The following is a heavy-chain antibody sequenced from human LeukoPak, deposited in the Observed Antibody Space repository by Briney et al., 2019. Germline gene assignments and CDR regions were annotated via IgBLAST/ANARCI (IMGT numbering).Heavy chain of an antibody. Sequence: QPGGSLRLSCAASGFTFSSYEMNWVRQAPGKGLEWVSYISSTGNTIYYADSVKGRFTISRDNSKNTLYLQMNSLRAEDTAVYYCARMGKYYYDSSGYYYDGYFDLWGRGTLVTVSS. CDR3: ARMGKYYYDSSGYYYDGYFDL. J-gene: IGHJ2*01. D-gene: IGHD3-22*01. CDR2: ISSTGNTI. V-gene: IGHV3-48*03. CDR1: GFTFSSYE.